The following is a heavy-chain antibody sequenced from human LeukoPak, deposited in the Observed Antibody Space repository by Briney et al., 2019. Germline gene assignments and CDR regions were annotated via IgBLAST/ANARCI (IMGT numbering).Heavy chain of an antibody. D-gene: IGHD2-21*01. CDR1: GYSISSGYY. V-gene: IGHV4-38-2*02. CDR3: ASRTTYSGWRPSESPSCFDY. Sequence: SETLSLTCTVSGYSISSGYYWGWIRQPPGKGLEWIGSIYHSGNTYYNPSLKSRVTISVDTSKNQFSLKLSSVTAADTAVFYCASRTTYSGWRPSESPSCFDYWGQGTLATVSS. J-gene: IGHJ4*02. CDR2: IYHSGNT.